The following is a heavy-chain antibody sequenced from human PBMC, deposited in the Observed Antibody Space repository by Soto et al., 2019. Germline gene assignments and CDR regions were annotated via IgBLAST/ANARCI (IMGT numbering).Heavy chain of an antibody. D-gene: IGHD6-13*01. V-gene: IGHV4-4*03. J-gene: IGHJ6*04. CDR3: ARYSASGIFYYFGMEV. Sequence: PWTLSLTCAVSGDSISSSNWWTWVRQPPGKGLEWIGDIYHTGITNYNPSLKSRVTILVDKSKNQFSLKLTSVTAADTAVYYCARYSASGIFYYFGMEVWGKGTPVIVSS. CDR2: IYHTGIT. CDR1: GDSISSSNW.